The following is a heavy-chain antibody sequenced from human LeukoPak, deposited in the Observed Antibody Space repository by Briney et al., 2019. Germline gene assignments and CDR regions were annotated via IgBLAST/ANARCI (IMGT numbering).Heavy chain of an antibody. V-gene: IGHV3-74*01. CDR1: GFTFSSSW. Sequence: GGSLRLSCVASGFTFSSSWMHWVRQVPGKGLVWVSRINTDGDTTSYADSVKGRFTISRDNAKNTLYLQMNSLRAEDTAVYYCARAYCSGGSCYLTRFDYWGQGTLVTVSS. CDR2: INTDGDTT. D-gene: IGHD2-15*01. J-gene: IGHJ4*02. CDR3: ARAYCSGGSCYLTRFDY.